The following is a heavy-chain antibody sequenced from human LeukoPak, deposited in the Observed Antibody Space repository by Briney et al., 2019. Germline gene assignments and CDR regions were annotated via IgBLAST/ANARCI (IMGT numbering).Heavy chain of an antibody. Sequence: PGGSVRLSCAASGFTFSSYWMHWVRQAPGKGLVWVSRINTDGSSTSYADSVKGRFTISRDNAKNTLYLQMNSLRAEDTAVYYCARVGTVTTPGYFDLWGRGNPVTVSS. CDR3: ARVGTVTTPGYFDL. CDR1: GFTFSSYW. J-gene: IGHJ2*01. V-gene: IGHV3-74*01. D-gene: IGHD4-17*01. CDR2: INTDGSST.